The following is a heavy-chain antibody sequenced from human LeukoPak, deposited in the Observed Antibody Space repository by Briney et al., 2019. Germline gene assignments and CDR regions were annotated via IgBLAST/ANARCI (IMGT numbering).Heavy chain of an antibody. V-gene: IGHV4-39*01. CDR1: GGSISSYY. CDR3: ARGDHYYDSSGSFDY. D-gene: IGHD3-22*01. CDR2: IYYSGST. Sequence: SETLSLTCTVSGGSISSYYWGWIRQPPGKGLEWIGSIYYSGSTYYNPSLKSRVTISVDTSKNQFSLKLSSVTAADTAVYYCARGDHYYDSSGSFDYWGQGTLVTVSS. J-gene: IGHJ4*02.